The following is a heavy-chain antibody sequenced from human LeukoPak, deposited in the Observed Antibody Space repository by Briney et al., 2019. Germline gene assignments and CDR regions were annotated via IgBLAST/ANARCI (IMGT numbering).Heavy chain of an antibody. CDR2: MYPNGNDR. Sequence: ASVKVSCKASGYTFSTYFMHWVRQAPGQGLKWMGMMYPNGNDRRFAQKFQGRITVTADTSTSTVYMELSSLRSDDTAVYYGARDLDGAWTYDYWGRGSVATVSS. D-gene: IGHD4/OR15-4a*01. CDR1: GYTFSTYF. CDR3: ARDLDGAWTYDY. V-gene: IGHV1-46*01. J-gene: IGHJ4*02.